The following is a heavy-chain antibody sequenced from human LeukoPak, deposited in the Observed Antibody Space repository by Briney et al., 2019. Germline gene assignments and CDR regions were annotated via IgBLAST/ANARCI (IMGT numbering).Heavy chain of an antibody. CDR3: ARYIVVVPAAIRASFDP. J-gene: IGHJ5*02. Sequence: ASVKVSCKASGYTFTGYYMHWVRQAPGQGLEWMGWINPNSGGTNYAQKFQGRVTMTRDTSISTAYMELSRLGSDDTAVYYCARYIVVVPAAIRASFDPWGQGTLVTVSS. CDR1: GYTFTGYY. CDR2: INPNSGGT. D-gene: IGHD2-2*02. V-gene: IGHV1-2*02.